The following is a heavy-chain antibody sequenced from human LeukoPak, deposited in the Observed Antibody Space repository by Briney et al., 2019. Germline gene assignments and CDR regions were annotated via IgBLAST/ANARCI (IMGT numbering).Heavy chain of an antibody. V-gene: IGHV4-61*02. J-gene: IGHJ4*02. CDR2: IYTSGST. CDR1: GGSISSGSYY. CDR3: ARGGYYDSSGEIDY. Sequence: SETLSLTCTVSGGSISSGSYYWSWIRQPAGKGLEWIGRIYTSGSTNYNPSLKSRVTISVGTSKNQFSLKLSSVTAADTAVYYCARGGYYDSSGEIDYWGQGTLVTVSS. D-gene: IGHD3-22*01.